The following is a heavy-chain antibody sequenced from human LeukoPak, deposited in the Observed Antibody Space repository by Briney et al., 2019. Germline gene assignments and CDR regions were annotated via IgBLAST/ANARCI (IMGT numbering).Heavy chain of an antibody. CDR1: GFTFSSYA. J-gene: IGHJ6*02. CDR3: AKSLILYYYYYGMDV. V-gene: IGHV3-23*01. CDR2: ISGSGGST. Sequence: TGGSLRLSCAASGFTFSSYAMSWVRQAPGKGLEWVSAISGSGGSTYYADSVKGRFTISRDNSKNTLYLQMNSLRAEDTAVYYCAKSLILYYYYYGMDVWGQGTTVTVSS.